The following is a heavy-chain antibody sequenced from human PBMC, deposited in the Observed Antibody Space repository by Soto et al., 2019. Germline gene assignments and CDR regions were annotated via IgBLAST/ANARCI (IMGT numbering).Heavy chain of an antibody. Sequence: EVQLWESGGGLVQPGGSLRLSCAVSGFTFSSHVMSWGRQAPGEGREWVSAISGTGGTYYTDSVKGRFTVSSDKSKNALYLQITYLRDEDTAVAYCATDRSGAYCRGGICYAPEDWGQGTLVIVSS. J-gene: IGHJ4*02. D-gene: IGHD2-15*01. CDR3: ATDRSGAYCRGGICYAPED. V-gene: IGHV3-23*01. CDR2: ISGTGGT. CDR1: GFTFSSHV.